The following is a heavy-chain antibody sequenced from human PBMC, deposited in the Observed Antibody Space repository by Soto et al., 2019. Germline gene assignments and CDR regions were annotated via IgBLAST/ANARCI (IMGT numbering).Heavy chain of an antibody. D-gene: IGHD2-15*01. V-gene: IGHV1-69*13. J-gene: IGHJ1*01. CDR1: GGTFSSYA. CDR2: IIPIFGTA. Sequence: SVKVSCKASGGTFSSYAISWVRQAPGQGLEWMGGIIPIFGTANYAQKFQGRVTITADESTSTAYMELSSLRSEDTAVYYCARDFYDAVVAATSGTAEYFQHWGQGTLVTVSS. CDR3: ARDFYDAVVAATSGTAEYFQH.